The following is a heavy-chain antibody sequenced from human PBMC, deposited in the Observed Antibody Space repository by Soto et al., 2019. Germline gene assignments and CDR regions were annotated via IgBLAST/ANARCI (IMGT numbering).Heavy chain of an antibody. V-gene: IGHV1-18*01. CDR3: AKSPIAETGPLEY. J-gene: IGHJ4*02. CDR2: ISAFNANR. D-gene: IGHD6-13*01. Sequence: ASVKVSCKASGYSFISYGITWVRQAPGQGLEWMGWISAFNANRAYAQKFQGRLTLTTDTSTSTAYMELTTLKSDDTAVYYCAKSPIAETGPLEYCGQGTVVPVSS. CDR1: GYSFISYG.